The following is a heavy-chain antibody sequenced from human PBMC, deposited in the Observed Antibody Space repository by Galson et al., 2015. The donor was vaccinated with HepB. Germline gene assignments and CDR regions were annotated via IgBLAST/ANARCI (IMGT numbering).Heavy chain of an antibody. D-gene: IGHD3-9*01. V-gene: IGHV3-74*03. CDR2: IYNEGSSA. J-gene: IGHJ4*02. CDR1: GFALSSYW. Sequence: SLRLSCAASGFALSSYWMHWVRQAPGKGLVWVSRIYNEGSSATYADSVKGRFTISRDSAQNTLYLQMTSLRAEDTAVYFCVRGNTGYGNFDYWGQGALVTVSS. CDR3: VRGNTGYGNFDY.